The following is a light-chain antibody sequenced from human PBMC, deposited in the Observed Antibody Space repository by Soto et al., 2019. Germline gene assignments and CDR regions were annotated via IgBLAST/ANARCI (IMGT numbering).Light chain of an antibody. CDR1: SSNIESHS. CDR3: ATWDDGVNGVL. J-gene: IGLJ2*01. V-gene: IGLV1-44*01. Sequence: QSVLTQPPSASGTPGQRVSISCSGSSSNIESHSVDWYQHFPGTAPKLVINSNDQRPSGVLDRFSVSKSGTSASLAISGLQAEDDADYYCATWDDGVNGVLFGGGTKLTVL. CDR2: SND.